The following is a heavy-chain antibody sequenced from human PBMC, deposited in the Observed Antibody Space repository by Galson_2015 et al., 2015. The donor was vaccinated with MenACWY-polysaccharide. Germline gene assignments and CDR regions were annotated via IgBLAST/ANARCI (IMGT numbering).Heavy chain of an antibody. D-gene: IGHD6-19*01. V-gene: IGHV3-7*01. CDR2: IKQDGSEK. CDR1: GFTFSSFW. Sequence: SLRLSCAASGFTFSSFWMSWVRQAPGTGLEWVALIKQDGSEKYYVDSVKGRFSISRDNAKHSLYLQMTSLRSEDTAVYYCARDPWYSSGYTRGSVFDLWGRGTLGTFSS. J-gene: IGHJ2*01. CDR3: ARDPWYSSGYTRGSVFDL.